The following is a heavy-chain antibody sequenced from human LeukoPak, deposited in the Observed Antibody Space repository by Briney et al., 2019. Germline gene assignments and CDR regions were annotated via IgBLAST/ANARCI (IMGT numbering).Heavy chain of an antibody. CDR2: FDPEDGET. CDR3: ARGESTYFDY. J-gene: IGHJ4*02. V-gene: IGHV1-24*01. CDR1: GYTLTELS. Sequence: ASVKVSCKVSGYTLTELSMHWVRQAPGKGLEWMGGFDPEDGETIYARKFQGRVTMTRDTSTSTVDLELSSLRSEDTAVYYCARGESTYFDYWGQGTLVTASS.